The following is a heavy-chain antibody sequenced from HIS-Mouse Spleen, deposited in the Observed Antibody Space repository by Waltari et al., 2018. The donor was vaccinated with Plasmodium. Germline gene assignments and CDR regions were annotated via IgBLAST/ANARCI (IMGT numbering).Heavy chain of an antibody. V-gene: IGHV4-38-2*02. CDR3: ARRYDGGNSLLGY. D-gene: IGHD2-21*02. CDR1: GYSISSGYY. Sequence: QVQLQESGPGLVKPSETLSLTCTVSGYSISSGYYWGWIRQPPGKGLEWIGSIYHSGSTYYNPSLKSRVTISVDTSKNQFSLKLSSVTAADTAVYYCARRYDGGNSLLGYWGQGTLVTVSS. CDR2: IYHSGST. J-gene: IGHJ4*02.